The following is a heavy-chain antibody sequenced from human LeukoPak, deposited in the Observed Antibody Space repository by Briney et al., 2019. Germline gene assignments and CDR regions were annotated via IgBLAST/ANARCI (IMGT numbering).Heavy chain of an antibody. V-gene: IGHV4-59*01. CDR1: GGSINSYY. J-gene: IGHJ4*02. CDR3: ARARYYYDSSGYRPMPYYFDY. CDR2: IFYSGST. Sequence: PSETLSLTCTVSGGSINSYYWSGIRQPPGKGLEWIGYIFYSGSTNYNPSLKSRVTISVDTSKNQFSLKLTSVTAADTAMYYCARARYYYDSSGYRPMPYYFDYWGQGTLVTVSS. D-gene: IGHD3-22*01.